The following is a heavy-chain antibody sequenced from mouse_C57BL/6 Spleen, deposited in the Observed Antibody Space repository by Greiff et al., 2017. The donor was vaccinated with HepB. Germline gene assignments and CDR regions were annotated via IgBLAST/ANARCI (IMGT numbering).Heavy chain of an antibody. J-gene: IGHJ2*01. CDR3: ASHYYGSSYKVYFDY. Sequence: VQLQQSGAELVKPGASVKLSCTASGFNIKDYYMHWVKQRTEQGLEWIGRIDPEDGETKYAPKFPGKATITADTSSNTAYLQLSSLTSEDTAVYYCASHYYGSSYKVYFDYWGQGTTLTVSS. V-gene: IGHV14-2*01. CDR2: IDPEDGET. D-gene: IGHD1-1*01. CDR1: GFNIKDYY.